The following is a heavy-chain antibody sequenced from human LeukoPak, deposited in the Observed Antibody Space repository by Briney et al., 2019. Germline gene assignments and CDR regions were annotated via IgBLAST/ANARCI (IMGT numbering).Heavy chain of an antibody. CDR2: ISSSSSYI. CDR1: GFTFSSYS. CDR3: ARDDCSSTSCGAFDI. V-gene: IGHV3-21*01. D-gene: IGHD2-2*01. J-gene: IGHJ3*02. Sequence: GGSLRLSCAASGFTFSSYSMNRVRQAPGKGLEWVSSISSSSSYIYYADSVKGRFTLSRDNATNSLYLQMNSLKGEGTGVDYCARDDCSSTSCGAFDIWGQGTMVTVSS.